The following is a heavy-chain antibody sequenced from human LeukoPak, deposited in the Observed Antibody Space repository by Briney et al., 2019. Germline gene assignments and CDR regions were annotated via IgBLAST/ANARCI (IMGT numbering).Heavy chain of an antibody. CDR3: ASYPRYSSSPPFDY. Sequence: GASVKVSCKASGYTFTGYYMQWVRQGPGQGREWMGWINPNTGGTNYAQKFQGRGRINRDTTISTAYMELSRLTSDDTAVYFCASYPRYSSSPPFDYWGQGTLVTVSS. J-gene: IGHJ4*02. CDR2: INPNTGGT. CDR1: GYTFTGYY. V-gene: IGHV1-2*02. D-gene: IGHD6-19*01.